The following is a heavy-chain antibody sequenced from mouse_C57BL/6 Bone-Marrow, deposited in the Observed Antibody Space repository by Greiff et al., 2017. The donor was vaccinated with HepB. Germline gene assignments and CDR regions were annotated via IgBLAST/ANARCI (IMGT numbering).Heavy chain of an antibody. CDR1: GFTFSDYY. CDR2: ISNGGGST. Sequence: EVQGVESGGGLVQPGGSLKLSCAASGFTFSDYYMYWVRQTPEKRLEWVAYISNGGGSTYYPDTVKGRFTISRDNAKNTLYLQMSRLKSEDTAMYYCARLPFHYYGSSYWFAYWGQGTLVTVSA. V-gene: IGHV5-12*01. J-gene: IGHJ3*01. D-gene: IGHD1-1*01. CDR3: ARLPFHYYGSSYWFAY.